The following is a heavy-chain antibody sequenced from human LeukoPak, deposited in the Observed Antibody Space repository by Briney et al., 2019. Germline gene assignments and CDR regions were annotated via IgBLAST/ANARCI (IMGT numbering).Heavy chain of an antibody. Sequence: ASVKVSCKVSGYTLTELSMHWARQAPGKGLEWMGGFDPEDGETIYAQKVQGRVTMSTDTSTSTVYMELRSLISDDTGVYYCARGQTNRLLWVGELVSNINPFDYWGQGTLVTVSS. J-gene: IGHJ4*02. CDR2: FDPEDGET. CDR1: GYTLTELS. V-gene: IGHV1-24*01. D-gene: IGHD3-10*01. CDR3: ARGQTNRLLWVGELVSNINPFDY.